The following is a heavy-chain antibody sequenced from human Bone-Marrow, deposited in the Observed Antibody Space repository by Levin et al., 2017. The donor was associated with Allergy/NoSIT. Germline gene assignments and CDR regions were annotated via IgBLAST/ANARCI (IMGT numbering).Heavy chain of an antibody. D-gene: IGHD1-1*01. J-gene: IGHJ4*02. CDR2: ISVSGENT. Sequence: GESLKISCAASGFTFSRHAMSWVRPAPGKGLEWVSGISVSGENTYYAKAVRGRFTISRDNSKNTLNLQMNSLRDEDTAVYYCVQDRASPWYKTISYFDSWGQGTLVTVSS. CDR3: VQDRASPWYKTISYFDS. CDR1: GFTFSRHA. V-gene: IGHV3-23*01.